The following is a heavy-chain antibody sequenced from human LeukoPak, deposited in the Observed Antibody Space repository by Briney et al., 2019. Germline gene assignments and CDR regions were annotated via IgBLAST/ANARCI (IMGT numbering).Heavy chain of an antibody. CDR3: ARRFGESNDN. D-gene: IGHD3-10*01. CDR2: VSAYNGNT. J-gene: IGHJ4*02. CDR1: GYTFTSYA. V-gene: IGHV1-18*01. Sequence: GASVKVSRKASGYTFTSYAISWLRQAPGQGLEWMGWVSAYNGNTNYAQNLQGRVTMTTDTSTSTAYMELRSLRSDDTAVYYCARRFGESNDNLGQGTLVTVSS.